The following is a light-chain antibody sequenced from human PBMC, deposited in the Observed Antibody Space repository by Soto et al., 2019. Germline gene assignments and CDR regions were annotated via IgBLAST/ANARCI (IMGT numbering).Light chain of an antibody. CDR3: QQYYTNPLT. J-gene: IGKJ4*01. Sequence: DIVMTQSPDSLAVSLGERATINCKSSQSVLYTSNNKNYLAWYQQKPGQPPKLLIYWASTRESGVPDRFSGGGSGTDFTLTISSLQAEDVAVYYCQQYYTNPLTFGGGTTVEIK. V-gene: IGKV4-1*01. CDR1: QSVLYTSNNKNY. CDR2: WAS.